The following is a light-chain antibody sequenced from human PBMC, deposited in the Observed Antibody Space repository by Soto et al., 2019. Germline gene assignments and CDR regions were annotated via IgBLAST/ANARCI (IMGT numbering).Light chain of an antibody. CDR2: DAS. Sequence: EILLTQSPATLSLSPGEGATLSCRASQSVSSYLAWYQQKPGQAPRLLIYDASNRATGIPARFSGSGSGTDFTLTISSLEPEDFAVYYCQQRSYWLTFGGGTK. V-gene: IGKV3-11*01. CDR1: QSVSSY. J-gene: IGKJ4*01. CDR3: QQRSYWLT.